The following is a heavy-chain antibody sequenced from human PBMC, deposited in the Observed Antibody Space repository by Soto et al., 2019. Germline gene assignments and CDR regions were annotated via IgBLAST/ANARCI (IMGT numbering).Heavy chain of an antibody. CDR1: GYRFNTYG. CDR3: ARDHVEGEWLEYYYYYYGMDV. D-gene: IGHD6-19*01. J-gene: IGHJ6*02. Sequence: ASVKVSCKASGYRFNTYGMIWVREAPGQRLEWMGWIYKGNTNYAQKLQGRVTMTTDTSTSTAYMELRSLRSDDTAVYYCARDHVEGEWLEYYYYYYGMDVWGQGTTVTVSS. V-gene: IGHV1-18*01. CDR2: IYKGNT.